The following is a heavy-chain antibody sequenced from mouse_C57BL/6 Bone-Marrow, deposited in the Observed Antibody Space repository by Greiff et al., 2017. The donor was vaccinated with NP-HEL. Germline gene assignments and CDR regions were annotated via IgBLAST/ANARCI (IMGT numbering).Heavy chain of an antibody. CDR1: GFNIKDDY. CDR3: TTSGLLLFAY. D-gene: IGHD2-3*01. J-gene: IGHJ3*01. Sequence: EVQLQQSGAELVRPGASVKLSCTASGFNIKDDYMHWVKQRPEQGLEWIGWIDPENGDTEYASKFQGKATITADISSNTAYLQLSSLTSEDTAVYYCTTSGLLLFAYWGQGTLVTVSA. CDR2: IDPENGDT. V-gene: IGHV14-4*01.